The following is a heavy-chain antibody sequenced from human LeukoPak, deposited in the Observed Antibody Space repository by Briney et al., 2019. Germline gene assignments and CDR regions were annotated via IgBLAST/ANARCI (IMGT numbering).Heavy chain of an antibody. D-gene: IGHD1-1*01. J-gene: IGHJ4*02. CDR3: AKDDTNWVPRD. CDR2: IWYDGSNT. Sequence: GRSLRLSRAASGFTFSTYGMHWVRQAPGKGLEWVAVIWYDGSNTHYADSVKGRFTISRDNSKNTLYLQMNSLRAEDTAIYYCAKDDTNWVPRDWGQGTLVTVSS. V-gene: IGHV3-33*06. CDR1: GFTFSTYG.